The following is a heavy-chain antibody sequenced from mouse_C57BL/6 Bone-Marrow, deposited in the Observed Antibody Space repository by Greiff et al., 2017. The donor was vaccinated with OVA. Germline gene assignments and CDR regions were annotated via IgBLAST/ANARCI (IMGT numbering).Heavy chain of an antibody. CDR2: IFPGSGGT. CDR3: ALYYYGSNWYFDV. Sequence: QVQLQQSGPELVRPGASVKISCKAPGYTFTSHWMQWVRQRPGQGLEWIGEIFPGSGGTYYNEKFKGKATLTVDPSSSTAYMQLSSLTSEDSAVYFCALYYYGSNWYFDVWGTGTTVTVSS. J-gene: IGHJ1*03. V-gene: IGHV1-56*01. CDR1: GYTFTSHW. D-gene: IGHD1-1*01.